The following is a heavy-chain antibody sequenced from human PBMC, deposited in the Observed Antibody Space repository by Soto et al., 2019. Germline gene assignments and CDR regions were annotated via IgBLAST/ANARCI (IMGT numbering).Heavy chain of an antibody. CDR2: ISYDGNRK. V-gene: IGHV3-30*03. CDR3: ARKGYGGRWALDS. J-gene: IGHJ4*02. D-gene: IGHD6-13*01. CDR1: GFTFSSYG. Sequence: QVQLVESGGGVVQPGRSLRLSCAASGFTFSSYGMHWARQAPGEGLEWVAVISYDGNRKYSADSVKGRFTISRDFSKNTVDRHINSLRVEDTAVYFCARKGYGGRWALDSWGQGILVTVSS.